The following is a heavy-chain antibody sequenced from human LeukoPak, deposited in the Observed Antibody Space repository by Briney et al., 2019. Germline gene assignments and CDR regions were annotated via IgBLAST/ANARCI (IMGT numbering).Heavy chain of an antibody. D-gene: IGHD3-16*02. J-gene: IGHJ4*02. CDR1: GFTFSSYS. Sequence: GGSLRLSCAASGFTFSSYSMNWVRQAPGKGLEWVSSIGSSSSSIYYADSVKGRFTISRDNAKNSLYLQMNSLRADDTAVYYCARDRGYDYVWGSYRHDYWGQGTLVTVSS. V-gene: IGHV3-21*01. CDR2: IGSSSSSI. CDR3: ARDRGYDYVWGSYRHDY.